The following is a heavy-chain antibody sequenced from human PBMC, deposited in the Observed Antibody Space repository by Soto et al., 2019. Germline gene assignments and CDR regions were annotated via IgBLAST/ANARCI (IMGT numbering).Heavy chain of an antibody. CDR3: ARASEGSGYQTNE. CDR1: GGSIRSSNW. J-gene: IGHJ4*02. CDR2: IHHRGST. Sequence: QVQLQESGPGLVKPSGTLSLTCVVSGGSIRSSNWWSWVRQPPGKGLEWIGEIHHRGSTHYNPSRKSRGTITVDNSTNQFCLTRYSVTAEDTAVYYGARASEGSGYQTNEWGQGTLVTVSS. D-gene: IGHD3-22*01. V-gene: IGHV4-4*02.